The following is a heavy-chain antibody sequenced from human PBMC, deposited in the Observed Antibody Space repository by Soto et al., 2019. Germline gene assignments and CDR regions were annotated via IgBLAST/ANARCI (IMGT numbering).Heavy chain of an antibody. CDR1: GFTVSNNY. D-gene: IGHD6-13*01. V-gene: IGHV3-53*02. J-gene: IGHJ4*02. Sequence: EVQLVETGGGLIQPGGSLRLSCAASGFTVSNNYMSWVRQAPGKGLEWVSVIYSGGSTYYADSVKGRFTISRDNSKNTLYLQMNSLRAEDTAVYYCARGGRPIAAAGTLDYWGQGTLVTVSS. CDR2: IYSGGST. CDR3: ARGGRPIAAAGTLDY.